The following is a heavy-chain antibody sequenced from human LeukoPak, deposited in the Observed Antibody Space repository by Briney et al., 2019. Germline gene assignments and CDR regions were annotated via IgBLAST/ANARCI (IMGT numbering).Heavy chain of an antibody. J-gene: IGHJ4*02. CDR1: GFTFSSYA. Sequence: LPGGSLRLSCAASGFTFSSYAMSWVRQAPGKGLEWVSAISGSGGSTYYADSVKGRFTISRDNSKNTLYLQMNSLRAEDTAVYYCAKDQVYSSSWDFDYWGQGTLVTVSS. CDR2: ISGSGGST. CDR3: AKDQVYSSSWDFDY. V-gene: IGHV3-23*01. D-gene: IGHD6-6*01.